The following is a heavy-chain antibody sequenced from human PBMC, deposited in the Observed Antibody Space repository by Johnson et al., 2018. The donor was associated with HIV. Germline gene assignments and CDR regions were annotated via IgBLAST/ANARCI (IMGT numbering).Heavy chain of an antibody. J-gene: IGHJ3*02. CDR3: ARGLGSRSAFDI. V-gene: IGHV3-13*01. Sequence: VHLVESGGGVVQPGRSLRLSCAASGFTFSSYDMHWVRQATGKGLEWVSAIGTAGDTYYPGSVKGRFTISRENAKNSLYLQMNSVRAEDTAVYYCARGLGSRSAFDIWGQGTMVTVSS. CDR1: GFTFSSYD. CDR2: IGTAGDT. D-gene: IGHD2-2*01.